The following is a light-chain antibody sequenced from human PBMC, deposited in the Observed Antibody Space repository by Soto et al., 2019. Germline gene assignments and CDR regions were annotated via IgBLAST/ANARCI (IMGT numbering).Light chain of an antibody. CDR1: QSISSL. Sequence: DIPMTQSPSSLSASVGDRVTITCRASQSISSLLNWYQQKPGKAPKLLIYAASSLQSGVPSRFSGSGSGTDFTLTISSLQPEDFATYYCQQSYSTPATFGQGTKVEIK. V-gene: IGKV1-39*01. CDR2: AAS. CDR3: QQSYSTPAT. J-gene: IGKJ1*01.